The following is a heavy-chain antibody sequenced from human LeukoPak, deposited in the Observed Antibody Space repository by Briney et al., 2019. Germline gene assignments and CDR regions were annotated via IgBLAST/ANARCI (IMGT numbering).Heavy chain of an antibody. Sequence: ASETLSLTCTVSGGSISGYYWSWIRQPPGKGLEWIGEINHSGSTNYNPSLKSRVTISVDTSKNQFSLKLSSVTAADTAVYYCARVFKRAYYYGSGPLDYWGQGTLVTVSS. J-gene: IGHJ4*02. CDR2: INHSGST. CDR3: ARVFKRAYYYGSGPLDY. D-gene: IGHD3-10*01. V-gene: IGHV4-34*01. CDR1: GGSISGYY.